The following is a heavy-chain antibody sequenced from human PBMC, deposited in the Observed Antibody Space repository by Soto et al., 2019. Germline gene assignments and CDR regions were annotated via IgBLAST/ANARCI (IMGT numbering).Heavy chain of an antibody. V-gene: IGHV1-69*01. J-gene: IGHJ6*02. CDR3: ARGNGYDYDYYYYGMDV. Sequence: QVQLVQSGAEVKKPGSSVKVSCKASGGTFSSYAISWVRQAPGQGLEWMGGIIPIFGTANYAQKFQGRVTITADESTSTAYMQLSSLRSEDTAAYYCARGNGYDYDYYYYGMDVWGQGTTVTVSS. CDR1: GGTFSSYA. D-gene: IGHD3-22*01. CDR2: IIPIFGTA.